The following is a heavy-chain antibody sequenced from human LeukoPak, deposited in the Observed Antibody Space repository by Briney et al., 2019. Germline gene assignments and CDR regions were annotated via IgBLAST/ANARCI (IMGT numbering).Heavy chain of an antibody. CDR1: GYSFTNYW. J-gene: IGHJ4*02. CDR3: ARDLDSGSYYTPFDS. D-gene: IGHD3-10*01. V-gene: IGHV5-51*01. CDR2: IYPGDSDT. Sequence: GESLKTSCKGSGYSFTNYWIGWVRQMPGKGLEWMGIIYPGDSDTEYSPSFQGQVTISAGKSISTAYLQWSSLKASDTAMYYCARDLDSGSYYTPFDSWGQGTLVTVSS.